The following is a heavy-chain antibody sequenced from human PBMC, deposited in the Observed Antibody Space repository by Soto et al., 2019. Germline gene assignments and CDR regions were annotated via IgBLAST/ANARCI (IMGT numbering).Heavy chain of an antibody. Sequence: PGGSLRLSCAASVFTFSIYWMHWVRQAPGKGLVWVSRINSDGSSTSYADSVKGRFTISRDNAKNTLYLQMNSLRAEDTAVYYCASQDYDILTGYYNDYWAQGTLVTVS. CDR1: VFTFSIYW. V-gene: IGHV3-74*01. CDR2: INSDGSST. D-gene: IGHD3-9*01. J-gene: IGHJ4*02. CDR3: ASQDYDILTGYYNDY.